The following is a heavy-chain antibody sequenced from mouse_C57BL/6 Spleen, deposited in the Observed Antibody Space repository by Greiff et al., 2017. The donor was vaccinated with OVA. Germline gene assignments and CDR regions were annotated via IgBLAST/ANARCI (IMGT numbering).Heavy chain of an antibody. CDR3: AREALSLYFDY. D-gene: IGHD1-1*01. Sequence: QVQLQQPGAELVRPGSSVKLSCKASGYTFTSYSMHWVKQRPIQGLEWIGNIDPSDSETHYNQKFKDKATLTVDKSSSTAYMQLSSLTSEDSAVYYCAREALSLYFDYWGQGTTLTVSS. J-gene: IGHJ2*01. CDR2: IDPSDSET. V-gene: IGHV1-52*01. CDR1: GYTFTSYS.